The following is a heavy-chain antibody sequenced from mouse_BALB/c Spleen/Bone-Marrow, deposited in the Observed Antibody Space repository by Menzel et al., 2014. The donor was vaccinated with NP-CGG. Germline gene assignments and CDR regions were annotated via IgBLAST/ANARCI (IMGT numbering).Heavy chain of an antibody. J-gene: IGHJ2*01. V-gene: IGHV7-3*02. Sequence: EVMLVESGGGLVQPGGSLRLSCVTSGFTFIDYCMNWVRQPPGKALEWVGFIRNKAYGYTTEYSASVKGRFTISRDNSRSILYLQMNTLRAEDSATYYCTRDMGGILFDSWGQGTTLTVSS. CDR2: IRNKAYGYTT. CDR1: GFTFIDYC. CDR3: TRDMGGILFDS. D-gene: IGHD4-1*01.